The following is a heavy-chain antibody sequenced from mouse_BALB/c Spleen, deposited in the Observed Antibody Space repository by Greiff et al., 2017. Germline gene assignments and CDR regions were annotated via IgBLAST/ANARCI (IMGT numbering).Heavy chain of an antibody. CDR2: INPGSGGT. Sequence: QGQLQQSGAELVRPGTSVKVSRKASGYAFTNYLIEWVKQRPGQGLEWIGVINPGSGGTNYNEKFKGKATLTADKSSSTAYMQLSSLTSDDSAVYFCARITTAFDYWGQGTTLTVSS. J-gene: IGHJ2*01. CDR3: ARITTAFDY. D-gene: IGHD1-2*01. CDR1: GYAFTNYL. V-gene: IGHV1-54*01.